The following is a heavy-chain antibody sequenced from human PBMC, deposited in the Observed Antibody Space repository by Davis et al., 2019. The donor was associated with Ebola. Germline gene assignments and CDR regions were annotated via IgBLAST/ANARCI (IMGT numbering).Heavy chain of an antibody. J-gene: IGHJ5*02. D-gene: IGHD3-22*01. V-gene: IGHV1-69*06. CDR3: ARAYYDSSGYDTNWFDP. Sequence: AASVKVSCKASGYTFTSYGISWVRQAPGQGLEWMGWIIPIFGTANYAQKFQGRVTITADKSTSTAYMELSSLRSEDTAVYYCARAYYDSSGYDTNWFDPWGQGTLVTVSS. CDR2: IIPIFGTA. CDR1: GYTFTSYG.